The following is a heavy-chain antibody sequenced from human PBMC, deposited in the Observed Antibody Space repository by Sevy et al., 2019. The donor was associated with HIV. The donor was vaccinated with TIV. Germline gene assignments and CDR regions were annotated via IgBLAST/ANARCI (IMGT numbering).Heavy chain of an antibody. V-gene: IGHV3-23*01. J-gene: IGHJ3*02. D-gene: IGHD3-3*01. Sequence: GGSLRLSCAASGFTFSTYAMSWVRQAPGKGLEWVSGISGSGGKKYYADSVKGRLTISRDNSKNTLYLQMNSLRAEDTAVYYGAKGPSGEWLLSAFDIWGQGTMVTVSS. CDR3: AKGPSGEWLLSAFDI. CDR1: GFTFSTYA. CDR2: ISGSGGKK.